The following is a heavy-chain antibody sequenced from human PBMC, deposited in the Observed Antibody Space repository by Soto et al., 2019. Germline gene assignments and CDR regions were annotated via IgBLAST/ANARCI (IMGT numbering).Heavy chain of an antibody. D-gene: IGHD6-19*01. CDR1: GGSISSGGYY. CDR3: ARDLVAGMLTY. V-gene: IGHV4-31*03. CDR2: IYYSGST. J-gene: IGHJ4*02. Sequence: SETLSLTCTVSGGSISSGGYYWSWIRQHSGKGLEWIGYIYYSGSTYYNPSLKSRVTISVDTSKNQFSLKLSSVTAADTAVYYCARDLVAGMLTYWGQGTLVTVSS.